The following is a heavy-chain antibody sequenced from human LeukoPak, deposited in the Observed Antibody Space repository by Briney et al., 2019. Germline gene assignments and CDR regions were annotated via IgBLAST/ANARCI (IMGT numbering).Heavy chain of an antibody. CDR1: GYSFTSYC. Sequence: GESLKISCKGSGYSFTSYCIGWVRQMPGKVLEWMGIIYPGDSDTRYSPSFQGQVTISADDSISTAYLQWSSLKASDTAMYYCARLGKMATTNINFDYWGQGTLVTVSS. CDR3: ARLGKMATTNINFDY. V-gene: IGHV5-51*01. D-gene: IGHD5-24*01. CDR2: IYPGDSDT. J-gene: IGHJ4*02.